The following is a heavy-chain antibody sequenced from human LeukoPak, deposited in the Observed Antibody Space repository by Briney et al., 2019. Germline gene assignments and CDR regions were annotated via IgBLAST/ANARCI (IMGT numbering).Heavy chain of an antibody. CDR3: ARGGYYDSSALDY. CDR1: GGSISSYY. Sequence: SETLSLTCTVSGGSISSYYWSWIRQPPGKGLEWIGYIYYSGSTNYNPSLKSRVTISVDTSKNQFSLKLSSVTAADTAVYYCARGGYYDSSALDYWGQRTLVTVSS. J-gene: IGHJ4*02. CDR2: IYYSGST. D-gene: IGHD3-22*01. V-gene: IGHV4-59*01.